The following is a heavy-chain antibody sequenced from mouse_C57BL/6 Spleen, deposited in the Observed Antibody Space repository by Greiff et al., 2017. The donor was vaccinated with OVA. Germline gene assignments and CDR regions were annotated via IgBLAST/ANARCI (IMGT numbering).Heavy chain of an antibody. CDR3: ARRLQGAMDY. Sequence: EVMLVESGGGLVKPGGSLKLSCAASGFTFSDYGMHWVRQAPEKGLEWVAYISSGSSTIYYADTVKGRFTISRDNAKNTLLLQMTSLRSEDTAMYYCARRLQGAMDYWGQGTSVTVSS. CDR2: ISSGSSTI. V-gene: IGHV5-17*01. D-gene: IGHD2-2*01. CDR1: GFTFSDYG. J-gene: IGHJ4*01.